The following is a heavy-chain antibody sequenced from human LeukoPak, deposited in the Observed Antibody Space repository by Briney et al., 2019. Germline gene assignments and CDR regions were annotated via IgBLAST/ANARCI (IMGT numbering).Heavy chain of an antibody. D-gene: IGHD4-23*01. J-gene: IGHJ4*02. CDR1: GYTFTNYY. Sequence: GASVKVSCKASGYTFTNYYMYWVRQAPGQGLEWMGIIDPSGGSTSYAQEFQGRGTMTRDTSTTTVYMELSSLRSEDTAVYYCARGGGGFVYWGQGTLVTVSS. V-gene: IGHV1-46*01. CDR2: IDPSGGST. CDR3: ARGGGGFVY.